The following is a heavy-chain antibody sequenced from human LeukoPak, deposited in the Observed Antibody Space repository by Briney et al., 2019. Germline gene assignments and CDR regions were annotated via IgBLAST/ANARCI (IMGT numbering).Heavy chain of an antibody. CDR3: AKDGLAVAGTMFDY. V-gene: IGHV3-23*01. J-gene: IGHJ4*02. CDR2: ISGSGGST. Sequence: GGSLRLSCAASGFTFSSYAMSWVRQAPGKGLEWVSAISGSGGSTYYADSVKGRFTISRDNAKNSLYLQMNSLRAEDTALYCCAKDGLAVAGTMFDYWGQGTLVTVSS. D-gene: IGHD6-19*01. CDR1: GFTFSSYA.